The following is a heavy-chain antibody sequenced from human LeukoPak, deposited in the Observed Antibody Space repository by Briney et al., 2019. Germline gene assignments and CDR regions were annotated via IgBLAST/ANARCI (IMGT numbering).Heavy chain of an antibody. J-gene: IGHJ6*02. V-gene: IGHV4-59*08. Sequence: PSETLSLTCTVSGGSISSYYWSWIRQPPGKGLEWIGYIYYSGSTNYNPSLKSRVTISVDTSKNQFSLKLSSVTAADTAVYYCARGYMGSGSYYNQRYYYYGMDVWGQGTTVTVSS. CDR2: IYYSGST. D-gene: IGHD3-10*01. CDR3: ARGYMGSGSYYNQRYYYYGMDV. CDR1: GGSISSYY.